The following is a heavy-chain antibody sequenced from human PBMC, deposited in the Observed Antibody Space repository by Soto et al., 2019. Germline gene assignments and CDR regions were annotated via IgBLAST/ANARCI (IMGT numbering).Heavy chain of an antibody. V-gene: IGHV1-2*02. J-gene: IGHJ6*02. D-gene: IGHD3-3*01. Sequence: QVQLVQSGAEVKKPGASMKVSCKPSGHTFSAYYIHWVRQAPGQGLEWMGWINPNSGGTNYAQKFQGRVTMTRDTSSRTVYMELSRLRSDDTAVYYCARALVRFLDWTPENYYYGMDVWGQGTTVTVSS. CDR3: ARALVRFLDWTPENYYYGMDV. CDR2: INPNSGGT. CDR1: GHTFSAYY.